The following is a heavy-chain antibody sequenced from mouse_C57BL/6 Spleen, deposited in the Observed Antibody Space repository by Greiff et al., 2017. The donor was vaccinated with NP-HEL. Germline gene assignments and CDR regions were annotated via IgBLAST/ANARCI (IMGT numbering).Heavy chain of an antibody. V-gene: IGHV1-81*01. CDR1: GYTFTSYG. CDR3: GRRDSSYWYFDV. J-gene: IGHJ1*03. CDR2: IYPRSGNT. D-gene: IGHD1-1*01. Sequence: VMLVESGAELARPGASVKLSCKASGYTFTSYGISWVKQRPGQGLEWIGEIYPRSGNTYYNEKFKGKATLTADRSSSTAYMELRSLTSEDSAVYFCGRRDSSYWYFDVWGTGTTVTVSS.